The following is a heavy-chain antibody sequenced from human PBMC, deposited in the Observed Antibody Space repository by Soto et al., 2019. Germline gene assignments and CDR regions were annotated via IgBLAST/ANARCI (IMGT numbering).Heavy chain of an antibody. V-gene: IGHV3-21*01. J-gene: IGHJ4*02. Sequence: PGGSLRLSCAASGFTFSSYSMNWVRQAPGKGLEWVSSISSSSSYIYYADSVKGRFTISRDNAKNSLYLQMNSLRAEDTAVYYCARDVRRWLQLRDTPNNYFDYWGQGTLVTVSS. CDR3: ARDVRRWLQLRDTPNNYFDY. CDR2: ISSSSSYI. CDR1: GFTFSSYS. D-gene: IGHD5-12*01.